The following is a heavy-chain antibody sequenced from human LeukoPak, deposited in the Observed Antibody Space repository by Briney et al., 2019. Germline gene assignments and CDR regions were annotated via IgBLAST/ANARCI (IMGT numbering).Heavy chain of an antibody. CDR2: IIASSGST. CDR3: VGGPARIRY. D-gene: IGHD3-16*01. CDR1: EFSISNSA. V-gene: IGHV3-23*01. J-gene: IGHJ4*02. Sequence: GGSLRLSCAASEFSISNSAMSWVRQAPGKGLEWVSLIIASSGSTFYADSVKGRFTISRDISRNTLYLQMNSLKTEDTAVYYCVGGPARIRYWGQGTLVTVSS.